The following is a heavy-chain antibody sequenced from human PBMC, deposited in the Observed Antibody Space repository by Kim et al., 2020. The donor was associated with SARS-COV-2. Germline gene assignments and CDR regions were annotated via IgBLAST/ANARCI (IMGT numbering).Heavy chain of an antibody. D-gene: IGHD3-10*01. CDR1: GGSISSGGYY. Sequence: SETLSLTCTVSGGSISSGGYYWSWIRQHPGKGLEWIGYIYYSGSTYYNPSLKSRVTISVDTSKNQFSLKLSSVTAADTAVYYCARGYGSGSYLDYWGQGTLVTVSS. J-gene: IGHJ4*02. V-gene: IGHV4-31*03. CDR3: ARGYGSGSYLDY. CDR2: IYYSGST.